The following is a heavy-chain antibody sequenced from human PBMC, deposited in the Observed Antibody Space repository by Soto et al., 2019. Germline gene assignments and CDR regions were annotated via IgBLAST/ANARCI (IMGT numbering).Heavy chain of an antibody. J-gene: IGHJ3*02. Sequence: SETLSLTCSVSGGSISSSSYYWCWIRQPPGKGLEWIGSIYYSGSTYYNPSLKSRVTISVDTSKNQFSLKLSSVTAADTAVYYCASPTSDGDYDSAAFDIWGQGTMVTVSS. CDR1: GGSISSSSYY. CDR3: ASPTSDGDYDSAAFDI. D-gene: IGHD4-17*01. CDR2: IYYSGST. V-gene: IGHV4-39*01.